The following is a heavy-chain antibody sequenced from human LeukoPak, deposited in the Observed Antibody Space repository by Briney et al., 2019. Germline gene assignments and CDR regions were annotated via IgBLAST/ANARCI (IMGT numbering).Heavy chain of an antibody. CDR2: ISGSGGST. J-gene: IGHJ4*02. CDR1: GFTFSGYG. Sequence: GGSLRLSCAASGFTFSGYGMSWVRQAPGKGLKWVSAISGSGGSTYYADSVKGRISISRDNSKNTLYLQMNSLRAEDTAVYYCAKGVGYCSGGSCQQFDYWGQGTLVTVSS. D-gene: IGHD2-15*01. V-gene: IGHV3-23*01. CDR3: AKGVGYCSGGSCQQFDY.